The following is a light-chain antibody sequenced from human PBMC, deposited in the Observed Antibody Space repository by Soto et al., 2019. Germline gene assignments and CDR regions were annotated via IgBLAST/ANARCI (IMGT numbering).Light chain of an antibody. V-gene: IGKV3-20*01. CDR1: QTVNSNY. CDR2: GAS. Sequence: EIVLTQSPGTLSLSPGERATLSCRASQTVNSNYLAWYQQKPGQAPRLLFGGASSRATGIPDRFSGSGSGTDFTLTITRLEPEDSAMYYCQQYGSSPGTFGQGTKVEIK. J-gene: IGKJ1*01. CDR3: QQYGSSPGT.